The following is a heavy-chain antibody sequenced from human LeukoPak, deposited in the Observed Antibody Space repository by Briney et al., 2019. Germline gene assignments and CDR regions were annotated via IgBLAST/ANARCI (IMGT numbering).Heavy chain of an antibody. Sequence: ASVKVSCKASGYTFTSYDINWVRQATGQGLEWMGWMNPNSGNTGYAQKSQGRVTMTRNTSISTAYMELSSLRSEDTAVYYCARAGGYCGRISCPYYFDYWGQGSLVAVSS. J-gene: IGHJ4*02. V-gene: IGHV1-8*01. CDR2: MNPNSGNT. D-gene: IGHD2-15*01. CDR1: GYTFTSYD. CDR3: ARAGGYCGRISCPYYFDY.